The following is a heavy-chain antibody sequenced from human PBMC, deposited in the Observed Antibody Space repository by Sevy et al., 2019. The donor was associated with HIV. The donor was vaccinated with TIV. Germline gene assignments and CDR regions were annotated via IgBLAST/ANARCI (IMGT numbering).Heavy chain of an antibody. D-gene: IGHD3-10*02. CDR2: TYYRSKWYN. CDR1: GDSVSSNSAA. J-gene: IGHJ4*02. Sequence: KQSQTLSLTCAISGDSVSSNSAAWNWIRQSPSRGLEWLGRTYYRSKWYNDYAVSVKSRITINPDTSKNQFSLQLNSVTPEDTAVYYCARAVTVVRGVIGDFDYWGQGTLVTVSS. V-gene: IGHV6-1*01. CDR3: ARAVTVVRGVIGDFDY.